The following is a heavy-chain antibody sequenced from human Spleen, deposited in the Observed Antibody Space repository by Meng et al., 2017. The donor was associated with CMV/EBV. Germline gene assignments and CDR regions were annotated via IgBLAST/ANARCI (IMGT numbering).Heavy chain of an antibody. Sequence: AAGFTFSSFAMHWVRQAPGKELEWMTVISFDGSNEYHSDSVKGRFTISRDNSKNTLYLQMNSLRAEDTAVYYCTRSSSGDFWSGYDFWGQGTLVTVSS. V-gene: IGHV3-30*04. CDR2: ISFDGSNE. D-gene: IGHD3-3*01. CDR1: GFTFSSFA. J-gene: IGHJ4*02. CDR3: TRSSSGDFWSGYDF.